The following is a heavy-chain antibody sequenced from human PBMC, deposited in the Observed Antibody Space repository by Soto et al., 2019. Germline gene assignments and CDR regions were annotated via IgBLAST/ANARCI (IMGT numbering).Heavy chain of an antibody. V-gene: IGHV5-51*01. J-gene: IGHJ4*02. CDR2: IFPDDSDT. Sequence: GESLKISCKASGYIIKDYWIGWVRQMPGQGLEWMGIIFPDDSDTRYSPSFQGHVTISVDKSISTAYVQWSSLKASDSAIYYCFRGGVTSRTFDYWGQGTLVTVSS. D-gene: IGHD3-16*01. CDR1: GYIIKDYW. CDR3: FRGGVTSRTFDY.